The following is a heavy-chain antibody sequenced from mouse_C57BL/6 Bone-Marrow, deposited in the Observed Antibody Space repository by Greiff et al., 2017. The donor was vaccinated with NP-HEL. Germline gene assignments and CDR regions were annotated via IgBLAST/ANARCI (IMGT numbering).Heavy chain of an antibody. CDR3: TRLYDYDVGAWFAY. CDR2: IRNKANNHAT. J-gene: IGHJ3*01. Sequence: EVQGVESGGGLVQPGGSMKLSCAASGFTFSDAWLDWVRQSPEKGLEWVAEIRNKANNHATYYAESVKGRFTISRDDSKSSVYLQMNSLRAEDTGIYYCTRLYDYDVGAWFAYWGQGTLVTVSA. CDR1: GFTFSDAW. V-gene: IGHV6-6*01. D-gene: IGHD2-4*01.